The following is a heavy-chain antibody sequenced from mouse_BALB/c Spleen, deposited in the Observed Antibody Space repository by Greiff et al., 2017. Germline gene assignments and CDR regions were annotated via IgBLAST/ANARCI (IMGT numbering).Heavy chain of an antibody. V-gene: IGHV5-17*02. J-gene: IGHJ4*01. Sequence: EVQVVESGGGLVQPGGSRKLSCAASGFTFSSFGMHWVRQAPEKGLEWVAYISSGSSTIYYADTVKGRFTISRDNPKNTLFLQMTSLRSEDTAMYYCARSYSYYAMDYWGQGTSVTVSS. CDR3: ARSYSYYAMDY. CDR1: GFTFSSFG. D-gene: IGHD2-10*01. CDR2: ISSGSSTI.